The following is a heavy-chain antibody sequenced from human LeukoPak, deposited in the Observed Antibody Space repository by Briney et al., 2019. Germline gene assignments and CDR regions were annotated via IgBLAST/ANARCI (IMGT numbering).Heavy chain of an antibody. J-gene: IGHJ4*02. V-gene: IGHV3-20*04. D-gene: IGHD6-13*01. CDR2: INWNGGST. Sequence: GGSLRLSCAASGFTFDDYGMSWVRQAPGRGLEWFSGINWNGGSTGYADSVKGRFTISRDNAKNSLYLQMNSLRAEDTALYYCARGGEYSSSWYKYYYFDYWGQGTLVTVSS. CDR1: GFTFDDYG. CDR3: ARGGEYSSSWYKYYYFDY.